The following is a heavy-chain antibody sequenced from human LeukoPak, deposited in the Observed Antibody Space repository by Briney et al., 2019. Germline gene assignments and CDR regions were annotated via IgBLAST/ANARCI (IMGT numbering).Heavy chain of an antibody. CDR2: INSDGSST. J-gene: IGHJ4*02. D-gene: IGHD1-26*01. V-gene: IGHV3-74*01. CDR1: GFTFSSYW. Sequence: GGSLRLSRAASGFTFSSYWMHWVRQAPGKGLVWVSRINSDGSSTTYADSVKGRFTISRDNAKNTLYLQMNSLRAEDTAVYYCAREKSGTYYDYWGQGTLVTVSS. CDR3: AREKSGTYYDY.